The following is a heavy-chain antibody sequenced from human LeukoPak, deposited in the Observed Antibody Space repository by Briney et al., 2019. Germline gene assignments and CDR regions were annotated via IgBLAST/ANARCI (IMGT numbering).Heavy chain of an antibody. D-gene: IGHD4-17*01. CDR2: IYHSGNT. CDR1: GGSISSYY. J-gene: IGHJ4*02. V-gene: IGHV4-59*08. CDR3: ARRGTYGDYVDY. Sequence: PSETLSLTCTVSGGSISSYYWSWIRQPPGKGLEWIGNIYHSGNTYYNPSLKSRVTISVDTSTNHFSLKLTSVTAADTAVYYCARRGTYGDYVDYWGQGTLVTVSS.